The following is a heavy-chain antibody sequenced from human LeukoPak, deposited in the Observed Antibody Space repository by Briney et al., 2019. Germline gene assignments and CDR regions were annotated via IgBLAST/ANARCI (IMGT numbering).Heavy chain of an antibody. CDR1: GFTVSSYS. J-gene: IGHJ4*02. CDR3: ARVRSSSCFSVDY. D-gene: IGHD2-2*01. V-gene: IGHV3-21*01. CDR2: IDSSGSKI. Sequence: GGSLRLSCAASGFTVSSYSMNWVRQAPGKGLEWVSSIDSSGSKIYYADSVKGRFTISRDNAKNSLYLQMSSLRDEDTAVYYCARVRSSSCFSVDYWGQGTLVTVSS.